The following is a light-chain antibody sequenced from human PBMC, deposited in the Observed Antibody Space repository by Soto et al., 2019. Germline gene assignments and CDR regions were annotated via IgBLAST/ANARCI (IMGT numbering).Light chain of an antibody. J-gene: IGLJ3*02. V-gene: IGLV2-14*01. CDR3: SSFTSSSTHV. Sequence: QSALTQPASVSGSLGQSITISCTGSSSDVGGYNYVSWYQQHPGKAPKLMIYEVNNRPSGVSNRFSGSKSGNTASLTISGLQAEDEADYYCSSFTSSSTHVLGGGTKLTVL. CDR1: SSDVGGYNY. CDR2: EVN.